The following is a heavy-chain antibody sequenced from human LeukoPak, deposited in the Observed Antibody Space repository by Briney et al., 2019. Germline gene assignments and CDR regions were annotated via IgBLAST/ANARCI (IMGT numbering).Heavy chain of an antibody. V-gene: IGHV4-4*07. CDR2: IHSSGTI. CDR1: GGSISNYY. Sequence: SETLSLTCTVSGGSISNYYWSCIRQPAGKGLEWIGRIHSSGTIHHNPSLNSRVTMSVDTSKNQFSLKLSYVTAADTAVYYCARTSATGATFFDYWGQGTLVTVSS. J-gene: IGHJ4*02. CDR3: ARTSATGATFFDY. D-gene: IGHD1-26*01.